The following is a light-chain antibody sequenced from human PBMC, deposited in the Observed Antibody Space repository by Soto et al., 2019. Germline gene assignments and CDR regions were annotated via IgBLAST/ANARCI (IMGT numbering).Light chain of an antibody. CDR3: QESYSILLK. Sequence: ACVDVGGRSTCRASQSISNHLNWYQQKPGKAPKLLIFAASSLQSGVPSRFSGSRSGPDFTLTISRLIPEDFATYYCQESYSILLKFGGGTKVDIK. J-gene: IGKJ4*02. CDR2: AAS. CDR1: QSISNH. V-gene: IGKV1-39*01.